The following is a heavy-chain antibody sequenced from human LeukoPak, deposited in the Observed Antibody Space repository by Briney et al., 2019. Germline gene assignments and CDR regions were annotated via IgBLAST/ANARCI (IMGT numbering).Heavy chain of an antibody. CDR3: AKDNTGRGYFQH. CDR2: ISGSGGST. V-gene: IGHV3-23*01. J-gene: IGHJ1*01. D-gene: IGHD1-14*01. Sequence: GGSLRLSCAASGFTFSSYAMSWVRRAPGKGLEWVSAISGSGGSTYYADSVKGRFTISRDNSKNTLYLQMNSLRAEDTAVYYCAKDNTGRGYFQHWGQGTLVTVSS. CDR1: GFTFSSYA.